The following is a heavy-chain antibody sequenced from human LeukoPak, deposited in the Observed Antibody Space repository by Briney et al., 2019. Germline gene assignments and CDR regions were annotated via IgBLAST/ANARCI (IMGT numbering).Heavy chain of an antibody. CDR2: IKEDGSEK. J-gene: IGHJ4*02. V-gene: IGHV3-7*01. CDR3: ARDGPVGYLDY. Sequence: GGSLRLSCADSGFSFSRYWMSWVRQAPGKRLEWVANIKEDGSEKYYVDSVKGRFTISRDNAKNSLYLQMNSLRAEDTAMYYCARDGPVGYLDYWGQGTLVTVSS. CDR1: GFSFSRYW. D-gene: IGHD1-26*01.